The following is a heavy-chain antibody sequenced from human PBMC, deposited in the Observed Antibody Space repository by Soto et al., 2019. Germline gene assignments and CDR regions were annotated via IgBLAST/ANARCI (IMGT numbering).Heavy chain of an antibody. V-gene: IGHV4-59*01. CDR1: GGSISSYY. CDR3: ARVLSPDIVLIRFYYHGMVV. CDR2: IYYSGST. Sequence: SETLSLTCTVSGGSISSYYWSWIRQPPGKGLEWIGYIYYSGSTNYNPSLKSRVTISVDTSKNQFSLKLSSVTAADTAVYYCARVLSPDIVLIRFYYHGMVVWGQGPTVSV. J-gene: IGHJ6*02. D-gene: IGHD2-8*01.